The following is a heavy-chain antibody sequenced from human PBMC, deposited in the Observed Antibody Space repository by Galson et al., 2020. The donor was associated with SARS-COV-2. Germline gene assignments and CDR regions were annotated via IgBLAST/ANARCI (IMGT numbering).Heavy chain of an antibody. CDR3: ARHWGSSNRDSPAY. Sequence: SETLSLTCTVSSGSMTYYYWSWIRQPPGKGLEWIGSIYYSGSTHYNPSLTSRLTISVDTSKNQFSLRLRSVTAADTAVYYCARHWGSSNRDSPAYWGQGTLVSVSS. CDR1: SGSMTYYY. V-gene: IGHV4-59*08. J-gene: IGHJ4*02. CDR2: IYYSGST. D-gene: IGHD6-13*01.